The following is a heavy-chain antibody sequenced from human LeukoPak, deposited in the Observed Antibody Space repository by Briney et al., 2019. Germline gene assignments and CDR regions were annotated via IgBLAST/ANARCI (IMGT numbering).Heavy chain of an antibody. CDR1: GFTFSSYS. D-gene: IGHD4-17*01. J-gene: IGHJ6*02. Sequence: PGGSLRPSCAASGFTFSSYSMNWVREAPGKGLEWVSSISSSSGYIYYADSVKGRFTISRDNAKNALYLQMNSLRAEDTAVYYCARDREMTTVTNYYYYGMDVWGQGTTVTVSS. CDR2: ISSSSGYI. V-gene: IGHV3-21*01. CDR3: ARDREMTTVTNYYYYGMDV.